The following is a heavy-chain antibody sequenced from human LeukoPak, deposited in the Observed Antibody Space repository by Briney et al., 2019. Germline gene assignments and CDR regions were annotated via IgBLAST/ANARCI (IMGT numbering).Heavy chain of an antibody. Sequence: GGSLRLSGVGSGYTFSRYLMHWVRQAPGKGLVWVSRINEDGSTTDYADSVKGRFTISRDNAKNTLSLQMNSLRAEDTAVYYCTRDTFGGDDFWGQGTLVTVPS. CDR3: TRDTFGGDDF. CDR2: INEDGSTT. CDR1: GYTFSRYL. V-gene: IGHV3-74*01. J-gene: IGHJ4*02. D-gene: IGHD3-16*01.